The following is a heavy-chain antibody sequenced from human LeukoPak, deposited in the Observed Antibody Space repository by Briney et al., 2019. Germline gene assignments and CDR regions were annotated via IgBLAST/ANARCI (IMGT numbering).Heavy chain of an antibody. V-gene: IGHV1-2*02. CDR3: ARENDSSGYYYVHY. D-gene: IGHD3-22*01. CDR2: INPNSGGT. CDR1: GYTFTGYY. J-gene: IGHJ4*02. Sequence: ASVKVSCKASGYTFTGYYMHWVRQAPGQGLEWMGWINPNSGGTNYAQKFQGRVTMTRDTSISTAYMELSRLRSDDAAVCYCARENDSSGYYYVHYWGQGTLVTVSS.